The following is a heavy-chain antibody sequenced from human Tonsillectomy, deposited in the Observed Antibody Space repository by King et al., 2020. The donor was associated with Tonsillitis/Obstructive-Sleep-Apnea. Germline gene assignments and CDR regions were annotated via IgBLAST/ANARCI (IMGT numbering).Heavy chain of an antibody. CDR3: ASFRLTTEAT. CDR1: GFTFSSYA. V-gene: IGHV3-23*04. CDR2: ISGSGGSA. Sequence: VQLVESGGGLVQPGGSLRLSCAASGFTFSSYAMSWVRQAPGKGLEWVSRISGSGGSANYADSVKGRFTISRDSSKNTLYLHMSSLRAEDTAVYYCASFRLTTEATGGQGTLVTVSS. D-gene: IGHD5-12*01. J-gene: IGHJ4*02.